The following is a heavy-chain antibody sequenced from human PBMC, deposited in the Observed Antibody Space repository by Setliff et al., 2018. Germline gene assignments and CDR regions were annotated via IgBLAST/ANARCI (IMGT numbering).Heavy chain of an antibody. V-gene: IGHV4-38-2*01. Sequence: PSETLSLTCSVSNFSVTTVYYWGWVRQPPGKGLEWIANVYYSGSTFYSPSLQSRVTMSVDTSKNQFSLNLYSVTAADTAVYYCARTSSGRYFDLWGRGTLVTVSS. J-gene: IGHJ2*01. CDR3: ARTSSGRYFDL. CDR2: VYYSGST. CDR1: NFSVTTVYY.